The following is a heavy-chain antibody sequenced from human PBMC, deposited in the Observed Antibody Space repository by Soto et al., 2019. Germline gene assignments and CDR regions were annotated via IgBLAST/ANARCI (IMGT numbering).Heavy chain of an antibody. CDR3: ARDLNWSFDY. J-gene: IGHJ4*02. CDR2: FRGSSCTT. Sequence: GGSLRLSCAASGFTFSGFSVNWVRQAPGKGLEWISYFRGSSCTTYYADSVRGRFTISSDNAQNSLYLQMNSLRDEDTAVYYCARDLNWSFDYGGQGTLVTVSS. CDR1: GFTFSGFS. V-gene: IGHV3-48*02. D-gene: IGHD1-1*01.